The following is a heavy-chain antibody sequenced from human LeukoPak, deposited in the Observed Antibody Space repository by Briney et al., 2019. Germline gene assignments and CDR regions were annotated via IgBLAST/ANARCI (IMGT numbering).Heavy chain of an antibody. V-gene: IGHV3-7*01. J-gene: IGHJ2*01. D-gene: IGHD2-8*02. Sequence: GGSLRLSCAGSGFIFNSHWMTWVRQAPGMGLEWVGNIRQDGDEKFCADSVRGRFTISRDNAKNSLYLHLNSLRAEDTAIYYCARVRTEWYIDLWGRGTLVTVSP. CDR3: ARVRTEWYIDL. CDR2: IRQDGDEK. CDR1: GFIFNSHW.